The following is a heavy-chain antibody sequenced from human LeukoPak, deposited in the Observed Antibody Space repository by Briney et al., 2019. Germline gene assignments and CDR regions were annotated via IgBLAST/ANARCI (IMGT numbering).Heavy chain of an antibody. CDR1: GYTFTGYY. Sequence: GASVKVSCKASGYTFTGYYMHWVRQAPGQGLEWMGWINPNSGGTNYAQKFQGRVTMTRDTSISTAYMELSRLRSDDTAVYYCASHSRPQRFLEWLFDYWGQGTLVTVSS. D-gene: IGHD3-3*01. CDR2: INPNSGGT. V-gene: IGHV1-2*02. CDR3: ASHSRPQRFLEWLFDY. J-gene: IGHJ4*02.